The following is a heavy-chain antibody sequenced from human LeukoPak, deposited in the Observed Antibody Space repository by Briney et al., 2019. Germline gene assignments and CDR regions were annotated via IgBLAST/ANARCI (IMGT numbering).Heavy chain of an antibody. D-gene: IGHD5-18*01. Sequence: TGGSLRLSCAASGFTFSSYWMHWVRQAPGKGLVWVSRIKSDGSSTSYADSVKGRFTISRDNAKNTLYLQMNSLRAEDTAVYYCARGGYSYGLNWFDPWGQGTLVTVSS. CDR3: ARGGYSYGLNWFDP. CDR2: IKSDGSST. J-gene: IGHJ5*02. CDR1: GFTFSSYW. V-gene: IGHV3-74*01.